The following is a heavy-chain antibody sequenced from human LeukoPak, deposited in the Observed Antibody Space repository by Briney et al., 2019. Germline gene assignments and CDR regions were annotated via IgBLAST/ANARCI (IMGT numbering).Heavy chain of an antibody. CDR3: ARFPGYYDSSGYYMSFDY. CDR1: GYSISNGYY. V-gene: IGHV4-38-2*02. Sequence: SETLSLTCTVSGYSISNGYYWDWIRQPPGRGLEWIGNIYRSGSTSYNPSLKSRVTISVDTSKNQFSLKLSSVTAADTAVYYCARFPGYYDSSGYYMSFDYWGQGTLVTVSS. D-gene: IGHD3-22*01. J-gene: IGHJ4*02. CDR2: IYRSGST.